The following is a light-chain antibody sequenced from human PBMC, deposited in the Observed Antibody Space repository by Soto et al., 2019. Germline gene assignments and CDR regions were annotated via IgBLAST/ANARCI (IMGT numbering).Light chain of an antibody. J-gene: IGKJ4*01. CDR3: QQYDNYKPLT. CDR2: DAS. CDR1: QRLTTW. Sequence: DIQMTQSPSTLSASVGDRVIITCRASQRLTTWLAWYQHKPGQAPKLLISDASKLESGVPSRFSGSGSGTEFTLTISSLQPDDFATYYCQQYDNYKPLTFGGGTKVDIK. V-gene: IGKV1-5*01.